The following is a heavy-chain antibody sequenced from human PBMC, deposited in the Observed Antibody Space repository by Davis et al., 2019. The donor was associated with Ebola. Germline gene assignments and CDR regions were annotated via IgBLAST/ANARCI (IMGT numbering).Heavy chain of an antibody. CDR3: ATAIGALWFGELSWFDS. D-gene: IGHD3-10*01. CDR2: ISAYNGNT. CDR1: GYTFTSYG. V-gene: IGHV1-18*01. Sequence: ASVKVSCKASGYTFTSYGISWVRQAPGQGLEWMGWISAYNGNTNYAQKLQGRVTMTTDTSTSTAYMELRSLRSDDTAVYYCATAIGALWFGELSWFDSWGQGTLVTVSS. J-gene: IGHJ5*01.